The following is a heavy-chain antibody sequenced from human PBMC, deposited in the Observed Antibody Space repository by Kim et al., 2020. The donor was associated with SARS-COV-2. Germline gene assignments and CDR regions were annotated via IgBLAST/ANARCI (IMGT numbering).Heavy chain of an antibody. J-gene: IGHJ4*02. Sequence: KGRFHIARDNSKNTLYLQMNSLRAEDTAVYYCAKDGTIAVAGTSADFDYWGQGTLVTVSS. CDR3: AKDGTIAVAGTSADFDY. D-gene: IGHD6-19*01. V-gene: IGHV3-23*01.